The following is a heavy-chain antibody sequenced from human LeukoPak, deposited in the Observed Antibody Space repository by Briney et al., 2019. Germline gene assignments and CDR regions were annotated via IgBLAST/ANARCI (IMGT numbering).Heavy chain of an antibody. D-gene: IGHD3-10*01. J-gene: IGHJ3*02. CDR1: VDSISSDS. CDR2: IYTSGST. CDR3: ARRRGLDAFDI. V-gene: IGHV4-59*10. Sequence: SEGPSVTSAVPVDSISSDSSRGSPQRVRGGLEWIGRIYTSGSTNYKPSLKSRVTMSVDTSKNQFSLKLSSVTAADTAVYYCARRRGLDAFDIWGQGTMVTVSS.